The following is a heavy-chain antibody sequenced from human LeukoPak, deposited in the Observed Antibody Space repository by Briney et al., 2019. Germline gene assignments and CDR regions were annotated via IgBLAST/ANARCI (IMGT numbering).Heavy chain of an antibody. CDR3: SRESGAFCPFGY. J-gene: IGHJ4*02. V-gene: IGHV4-4*02. Sequence: KTSGTLSLTCAVSGGSISGSNWWSWVRQPPGKGLEWIGEIYHGGSTNYNPSLKSRVTISVDKSKNQFSLKLSSVTAADTAIYYCSRESGAFCPFGYWGQGTLVIVPP. D-gene: IGHD1-26*01. CDR1: GGSISGSNW. CDR2: IYHGGST.